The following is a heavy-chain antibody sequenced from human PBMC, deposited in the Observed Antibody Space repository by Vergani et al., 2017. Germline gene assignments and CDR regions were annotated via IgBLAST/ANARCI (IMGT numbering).Heavy chain of an antibody. Sequence: QVQLVQSGAEVKKPGASVKVSCKASGYTFTGYYMHWVRQAPGQGLEWMGWINPNSGGTNYAQKFQGRVTMTRDTSISTAYMELSRLRSEDTAVYYCARPGYRYCSSTSCYGGADYWGQGTLVTVSS. D-gene: IGHD2-2*01. CDR2: INPNSGGT. CDR1: GYTFTGYY. V-gene: IGHV1-2*02. CDR3: ARPGYRYCSSTSCYGGADY. J-gene: IGHJ4*02.